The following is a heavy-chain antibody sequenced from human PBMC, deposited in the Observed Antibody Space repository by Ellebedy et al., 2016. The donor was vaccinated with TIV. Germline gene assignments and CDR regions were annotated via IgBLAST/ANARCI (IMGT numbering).Heavy chain of an antibody. Sequence: GESLKISCKGSGYTFTNYLITWVRQMPGRVLEWVGIIYPGDSDTRYSPSFQGHVTISANKSISTAYLQWSSLKASDTAMYYCARRMTTVTTFHYYYGMDVWGQGTTVTVSS. J-gene: IGHJ6*02. D-gene: IGHD4-17*01. CDR2: IYPGDSDT. V-gene: IGHV5-51*01. CDR1: GYTFTNYL. CDR3: ARRMTTVTTFHYYYGMDV.